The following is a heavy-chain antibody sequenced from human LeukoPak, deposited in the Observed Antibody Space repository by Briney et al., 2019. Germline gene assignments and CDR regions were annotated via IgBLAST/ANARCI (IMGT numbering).Heavy chain of an antibody. D-gene: IGHD3-16*01. CDR1: RFSFNNFA. J-gene: IGHJ4*02. CDR2: ISGSGGST. V-gene: IGHV3-23*01. CDR3: AKDSWGNDTPYY. Sequence: GGSLRLSCAASRFSFNNFAMSWVRQAPGKGLEWVSVISGSGGSTYYADSVKGRFTISRDNSKNTLYLQMNSLRAEDTAVYYCAKDSWGNDTPYYWGQGTLVTVSS.